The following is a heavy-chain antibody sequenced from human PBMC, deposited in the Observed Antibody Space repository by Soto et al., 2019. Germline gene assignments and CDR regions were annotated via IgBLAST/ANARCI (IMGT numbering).Heavy chain of an antibody. CDR1: GGSISNGGYS. Sequence: QLQLQESGSGLVKPSQTLSLTCAVSGGSISNGGYSWSWIRQPPGKGLEWIGYIYHSESTYSNPSLKSRVTISVDRSKNQFSLKLSSVTAADTAVYYCAAGGGLPRYYWGQGTLVTVSS. V-gene: IGHV4-30-2*01. J-gene: IGHJ4*02. CDR2: IYHSEST. CDR3: AAGGGLPRYY. D-gene: IGHD5-12*01.